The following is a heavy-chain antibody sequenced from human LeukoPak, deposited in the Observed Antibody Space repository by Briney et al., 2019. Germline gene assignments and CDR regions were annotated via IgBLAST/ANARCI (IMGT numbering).Heavy chain of an antibody. D-gene: IGHD2-15*01. J-gene: IGHJ4*02. CDR1: GFTFSDHY. Sequence: PGGSLGLSCAASGFTFSDHYLDWVRQAPGKGLEWVGRSKSKSKRYATEYAASVQDRFTISRDDSKNSLFLQMNSLKTDDTAAYYCVAYLRGHPYWGQGAPVTVSS. CDR2: SKSKSKRYAT. V-gene: IGHV3-72*01. CDR3: VAYLRGHPY.